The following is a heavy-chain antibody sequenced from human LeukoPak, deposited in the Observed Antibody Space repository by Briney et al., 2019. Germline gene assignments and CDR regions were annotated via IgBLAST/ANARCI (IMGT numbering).Heavy chain of an antibody. CDR2: IYTSGST. D-gene: IGHD3-22*01. CDR3: AVHNYYYDSSGYLYYFDY. J-gene: IGHJ4*02. V-gene: IGHV4-61*02. Sequence: TLSLTCTVSGGSISSGSYYWSWIRQPAGKGLEWIGRIYTSGSTNYNPSLKSRVTISVDTSKKQFSLKLSSVTAADTAVYYCAVHNYYYDSSGYLYYFDYWGQGTLVTVSS. CDR1: GGSISSGSYY.